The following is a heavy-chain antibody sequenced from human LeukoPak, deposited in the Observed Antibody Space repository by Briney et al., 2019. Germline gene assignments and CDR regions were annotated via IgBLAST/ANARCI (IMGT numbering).Heavy chain of an antibody. CDR3: ARRGEMATSPLDY. CDR2: IYPGDSDT. Sequence: GESLKISCKGSGYSFTSSWIGWVRQMPGKGLEWMGIIYPGDSDTRYSPSFQGQVTISADKSISTAYLQWSSLKASDTAMYYRARRGEMATSPLDYWGQGTLVTVSS. CDR1: GYSFTSSW. V-gene: IGHV5-51*01. J-gene: IGHJ4*02. D-gene: IGHD5-24*01.